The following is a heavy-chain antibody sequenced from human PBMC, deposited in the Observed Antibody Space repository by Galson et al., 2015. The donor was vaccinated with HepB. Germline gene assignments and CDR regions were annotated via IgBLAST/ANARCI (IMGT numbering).Heavy chain of an antibody. J-gene: IGHJ4*02. V-gene: IGHV3-30*18. CDR2: ISYDGSNK. Sequence: SLRLSCAASGFTFSSYGMHWVRQAPGKGLEWVAVISYDGSNKYYADSVKGRFTISRDNSKNTLYLQMNSLRAEDTAVYYCAKSGDSSGFDYWGQGTLVTVSS. D-gene: IGHD3-22*01. CDR1: GFTFSSYG. CDR3: AKSGDSSGFDY.